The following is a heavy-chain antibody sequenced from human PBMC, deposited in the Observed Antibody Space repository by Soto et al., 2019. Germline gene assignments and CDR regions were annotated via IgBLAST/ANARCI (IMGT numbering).Heavy chain of an antibody. CDR3: ARVRAYSYGYEDY. CDR1: GGSMRSDDYY. CDR2: IYHSGTT. J-gene: IGHJ4*02. Sequence: PSETLSLTCTVSGGSMRSDDYYWSWIRQPPGKGLEWIGYIYHSGTTYYNPSLQSRVSISLDTSKNQFSLKLSSVTAADTAVYYCARVRAYSYGYEDYWGQGTLVTVS. V-gene: IGHV4-30-4*01. D-gene: IGHD5-18*01.